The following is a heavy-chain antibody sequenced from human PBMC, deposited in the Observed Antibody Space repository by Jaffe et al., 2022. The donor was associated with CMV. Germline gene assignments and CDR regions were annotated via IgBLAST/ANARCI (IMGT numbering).Heavy chain of an antibody. D-gene: IGHD3-10*02. J-gene: IGHJ6*03. CDR2: INPSGGST. CDR1: GYTFTSYY. V-gene: IGHV1-46*01. Sequence: QVQLVQSGAEVKKPGASVKVSCKASGYTFTSYYMHWVRQAPGQGLEWMGIINPSGGSTSYAQKFQGRVTMTRDTSTSTVYMELSSLRSEDTAVYYCASVFAGQKAEYYYMDVWGKGTTVTVSS. CDR3: ASVFAGQKAEYYYMDV.